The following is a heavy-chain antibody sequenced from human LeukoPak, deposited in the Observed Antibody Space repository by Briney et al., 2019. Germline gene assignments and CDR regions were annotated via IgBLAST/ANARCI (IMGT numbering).Heavy chain of an antibody. CDR3: TGTGEYYDFWSGYGDYYYMDV. J-gene: IGHJ6*03. V-gene: IGHV3-73*01. D-gene: IGHD3-3*01. CDR2: IRSKANGYAT. CDR1: GFTFSGSA. Sequence: GGSLKLSCAASGFTFSGSAMHWVRQASGKGLEWVGRIRSKANGYATAYAASVKGRFTISSDDSKKRAYLQMNSLKTEDAAVYYCTGTGEYYDFWSGYGDYYYMDVWGKGTTVTVSS.